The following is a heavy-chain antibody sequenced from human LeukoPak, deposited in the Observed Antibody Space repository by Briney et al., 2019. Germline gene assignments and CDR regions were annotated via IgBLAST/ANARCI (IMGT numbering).Heavy chain of an antibody. J-gene: IGHJ5*02. CDR3: AKNLHGSGNDGWFDP. D-gene: IGHD3-10*01. CDR1: GFTFSTYN. CDR2: ITSSSSYT. V-gene: IGHV3-21*04. Sequence: PGGSLRLSCAASGFTFSTYNMNWVRQAPGKGLEWVSSITSSSSYTFYADSVKGRFTISRDNSKNTLYLQMNSLRAEDTAVYYCAKNLHGSGNDGWFDPWGQGTLVTVSS.